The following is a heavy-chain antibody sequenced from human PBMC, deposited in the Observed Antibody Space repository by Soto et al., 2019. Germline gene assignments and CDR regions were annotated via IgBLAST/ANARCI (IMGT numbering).Heavy chain of an antibody. Sequence: SVKVSCKASGGTFSSYAISWVRQAPGQGLEWMGGIIPIFGTANYAQKFQGRVTITADESTSTAYMELSSLRSEDTAVYYCAGWNYGSGSYPLYYYGMDVWGQGTTVTVSS. CDR3: AGWNYGSGSYPLYYYGMDV. V-gene: IGHV1-69*13. CDR2: IIPIFGTA. J-gene: IGHJ6*02. D-gene: IGHD3-10*01. CDR1: GGTFSSYA.